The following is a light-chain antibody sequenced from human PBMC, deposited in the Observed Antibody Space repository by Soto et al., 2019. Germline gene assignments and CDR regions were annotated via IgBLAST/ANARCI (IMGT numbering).Light chain of an antibody. CDR3: SSYSSISTWV. Sequence: QSVLTQPASVSGSPGQSITISCTGTSSDVGAYNYVSWYQQHPGKAPKLMIYDVSNRPSGVSNRFSGSKSGNAASLTISGLQAEDEADYYCSSYSSISTWVFGGGTKLTVL. CDR1: SSDVGAYNY. CDR2: DVS. V-gene: IGLV2-14*03. J-gene: IGLJ3*02.